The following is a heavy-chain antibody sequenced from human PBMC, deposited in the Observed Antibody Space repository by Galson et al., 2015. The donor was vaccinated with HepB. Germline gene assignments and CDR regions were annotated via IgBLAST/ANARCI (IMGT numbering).Heavy chain of an antibody. J-gene: IGHJ3*02. CDR3: ARDSIAVAATEAFDI. CDR2: ISAYNGNT. Sequence: SVKVSCKASGYTFTSYGISWVRQAPGQGLEWMGWISAYNGNTNYAQKLQGRVTMTTDTSTSTAYMELRSLRSDDTAVYYCARDSIAVAATEAFDIWGQGTMVTVSS. D-gene: IGHD6-19*01. CDR1: GYTFTSYG. V-gene: IGHV1-18*01.